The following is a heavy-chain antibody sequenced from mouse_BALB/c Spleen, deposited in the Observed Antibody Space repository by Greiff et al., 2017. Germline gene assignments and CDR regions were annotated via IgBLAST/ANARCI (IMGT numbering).Heavy chain of an antibody. CDR3: ARYDYDGRGYFDY. V-gene: IGHV5-17*02. D-gene: IGHD2-4*01. J-gene: IGHJ2*01. Sequence: EVKLMESGGGLVQPGGSRKLSCAASGFTFSSFGMHWVRQAPEKGLEWVAYISSGSSTIYYADTVKGRFTISRDNPKNTLFLQMTSLRSEDTAMYYCARYDYDGRGYFDYWGQGTTLTVSS. CDR1: GFTFSSFG. CDR2: ISSGSSTI.